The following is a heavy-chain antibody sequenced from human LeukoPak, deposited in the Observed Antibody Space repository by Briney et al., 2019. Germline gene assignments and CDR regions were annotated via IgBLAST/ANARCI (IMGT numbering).Heavy chain of an antibody. D-gene: IGHD5-24*01. Sequence: GGSLRLSCAASGFTFSSYWMSWVRQAPGKGLEWVANIKQDGSEKYYVDSVKGRFTISRDNAKNSLYLQMNSLRAEDTAVHYCARDQTFRDGYKSSYGMDVWGQGTTVTVSS. V-gene: IGHV3-7*01. CDR3: ARDQTFRDGYKSSYGMDV. CDR1: GFTFSSYW. CDR2: IKQDGSEK. J-gene: IGHJ6*02.